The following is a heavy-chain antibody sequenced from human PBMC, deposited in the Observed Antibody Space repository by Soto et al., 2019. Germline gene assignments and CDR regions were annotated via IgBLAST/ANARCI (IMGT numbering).Heavy chain of an antibody. CDR1: GDSVSSNSAS. V-gene: IGHV6-1*01. CDR2: TYYRSKWYN. Sequence: SQTLSRSCAISGDSVSSNSASWNWIRQSPSRGLEWLGRTYYRSKWYNDYAVSVKSRITINPDTSKNQFSLQLNSVTPEDTAVYYCARDPVGTAMVYYYYYGMDVWGQGTTVTVSS. D-gene: IGHD5-18*01. J-gene: IGHJ6*02. CDR3: ARDPVGTAMVYYYYYGMDV.